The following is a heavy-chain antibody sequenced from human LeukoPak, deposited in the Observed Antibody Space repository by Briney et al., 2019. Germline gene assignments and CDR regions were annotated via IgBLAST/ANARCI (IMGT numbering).Heavy chain of an antibody. CDR1: GYTFTSYD. Sequence: ASVKVSCKASGYTFTSYDINWVRQATGQGLEWMGWMNPNSGNTGYAQKFQGRVTMTRNTSISTAYMELSSLRSEDTAVYYCARASSYYGSGSYYNVLLDHYYCYMDVWGKGTTVTVSS. D-gene: IGHD3-10*01. CDR2: MNPNSGNT. J-gene: IGHJ6*03. V-gene: IGHV1-8*01. CDR3: ARASSYYGSGSYYNVLLDHYYCYMDV.